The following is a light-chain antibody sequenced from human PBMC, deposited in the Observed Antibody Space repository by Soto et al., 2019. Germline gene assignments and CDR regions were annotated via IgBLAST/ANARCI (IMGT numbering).Light chain of an antibody. Sequence: QSALTQPASVSRSPGQSITISCTGTSSDVGGYNYVSWYQHHPGKAPKLMIYDVSNRPSGVSNRFSGSKSGNTASLTISGLQAEDEADYYCCSYTSSSTWVFGGGTKLTVL. CDR2: DVS. J-gene: IGLJ3*02. V-gene: IGLV2-14*01. CDR1: SSDVGGYNY. CDR3: CSYTSSSTWV.